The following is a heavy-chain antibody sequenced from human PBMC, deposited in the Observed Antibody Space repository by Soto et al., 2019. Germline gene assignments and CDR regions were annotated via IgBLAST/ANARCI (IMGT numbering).Heavy chain of an antibody. D-gene: IGHD2-15*01. CDR2: ISWNSGSI. CDR1: GFTFDDYA. CDR3: AKAVVGYCSRGSCDHTDAEYFQH. J-gene: IGHJ1*01. V-gene: IGHV3-9*01. Sequence: GGSLRLSCAASGFTFDDYAMHWVRQAPGKGLEWVSGISWNSGSIGYADSVKGRFTISRDNAKNSLYLQMNRLRAEDTALYYCAKAVVGYCSRGSCDHTDAEYFQHWGQGTLVTVSS.